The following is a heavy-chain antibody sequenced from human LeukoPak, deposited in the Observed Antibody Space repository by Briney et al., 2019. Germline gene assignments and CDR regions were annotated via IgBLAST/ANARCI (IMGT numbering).Heavy chain of an antibody. V-gene: IGHV3-7*03. CDR3: AKSATTMIVVVITVGVGTFDY. CDR1: GFTFITSW. J-gene: IGHJ4*02. D-gene: IGHD3-22*01. Sequence: GGSLRLSCAASGFTFITSWMSWLRQAPGKGLEWVAHIKPDGSEKYYVDSVKGRFTISRDNAKNSLSLQMNSLRAEDTAVYYCAKSATTMIVVVITVGVGTFDYWGQGTLVTVSS. CDR2: IKPDGSEK.